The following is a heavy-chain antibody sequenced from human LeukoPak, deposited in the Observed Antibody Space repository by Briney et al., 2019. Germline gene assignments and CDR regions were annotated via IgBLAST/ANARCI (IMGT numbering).Heavy chain of an antibody. CDR3: AISNLLWFGAYYFDY. V-gene: IGHV3-48*04. Sequence: PGGSLRLSCAASGFTFSSYSMNWVRQAPGKGLEWVSYISSSSSTIYYADSVKGRFTISRDNAKNSLYLQMNSLRAEDTAVYYCAISNLLWFGAYYFDYWGQGTLVTVSS. CDR1: GFTFSSYS. D-gene: IGHD3-10*01. CDR2: ISSSSSTI. J-gene: IGHJ4*02.